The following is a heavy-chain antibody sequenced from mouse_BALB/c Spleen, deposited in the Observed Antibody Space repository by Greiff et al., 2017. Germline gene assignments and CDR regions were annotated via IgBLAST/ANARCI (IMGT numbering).Heavy chain of an antibody. Sequence: VKLKESGPGLVAPSQSLSITCTVSGFSFTGYGVNWVRQPPGKGLEWLGMIWGDGSTDYNSALKSRLSISKDNSKSQVFLKMNSLQTDDAARYYCARRGYSFDYWGQGTTLTVSS. J-gene: IGHJ2*01. D-gene: IGHD2-3*01. CDR2: IWGDGST. CDR3: ARRGYSFDY. V-gene: IGHV2-6-7*01. CDR1: GFSFTGYG.